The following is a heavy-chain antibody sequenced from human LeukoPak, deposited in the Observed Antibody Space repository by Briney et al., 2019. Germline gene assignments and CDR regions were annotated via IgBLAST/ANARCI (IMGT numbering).Heavy chain of an antibody. CDR1: GFTVSSNY. J-gene: IGHJ4*02. CDR3: ARGYYDYVWGSYRPFDY. V-gene: IGHV3-66*01. D-gene: IGHD3-16*02. CDR2: IYSGGST. Sequence: GGSLTLSCAASGFTVSSNYMSWVRQAPGKGLVWCSDIYSGGSTYYADSVKGRFTISRDNSKNTLYLQLNSLRAEDTAVYSCARGYYDYVWGSYRPFDYWGQGPLVTVSS.